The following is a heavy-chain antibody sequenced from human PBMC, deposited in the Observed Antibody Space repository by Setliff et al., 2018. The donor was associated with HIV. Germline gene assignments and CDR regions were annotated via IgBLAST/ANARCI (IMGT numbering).Heavy chain of an antibody. CDR1: GDSISSYY. CDR3: ARHWSVDTVIDFDY. J-gene: IGHJ4*02. Sequence: SETLSLTCTVSGDSISSYYWSWIRQPPGKGREWIVYIFYSGSTNYNPSLKSRVTISVDKSKNQFSLKLRRVIAADPAVYYCARHWSVDTVIDFDYWGQGTLVTVSS. V-gene: IGHV4-59*08. CDR2: IFYSGST. D-gene: IGHD5-18*01.